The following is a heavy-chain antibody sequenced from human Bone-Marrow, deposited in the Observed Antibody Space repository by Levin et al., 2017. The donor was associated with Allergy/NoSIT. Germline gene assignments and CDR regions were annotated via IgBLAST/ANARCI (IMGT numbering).Heavy chain of an antibody. CDR3: ARDMGTSSFDY. CDR2: ISSSSPI. D-gene: IGHD2-2*01. V-gene: IGHV3-48*04. J-gene: IGHJ4*02. CDR1: RFTFSTYA. Sequence: GGSLRLSCAASRFTFSTYAINWVRQAPGKGLEWVSYISSSSPIYYADSVKGRFTISRDNAKNSLYLQMNSLRAEDTAVYYCARDMGTSSFDYWGQGTLVTVSS.